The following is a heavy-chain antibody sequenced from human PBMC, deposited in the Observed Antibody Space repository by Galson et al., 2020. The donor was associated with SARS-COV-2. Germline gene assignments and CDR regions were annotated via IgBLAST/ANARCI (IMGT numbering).Heavy chain of an antibody. Sequence: ASVKVSCKASGYTFTSYGISWVRQAPGQGLEWMGWISAYNGNTNYAQKLQGRVTMTTDTSTSTAYMELRSLRSDDTAVYYCARRGGWGGWGLYYYYGMDVWGQGTTVTVSS. CDR2: ISAYNGNT. D-gene: IGHD3-16*01. V-gene: IGHV1-18*01. J-gene: IGHJ6*02. CDR3: ARRGGWGGWGLYYYYGMDV. CDR1: GYTFTSYG.